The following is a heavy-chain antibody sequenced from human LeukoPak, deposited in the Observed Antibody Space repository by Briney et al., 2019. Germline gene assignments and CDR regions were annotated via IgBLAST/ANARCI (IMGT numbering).Heavy chain of an antibody. V-gene: IGHV3-30*02. D-gene: IGHD6-13*01. CDR3: AKIAAAGTYFDY. J-gene: IGHJ4*02. CDR1: GFTFRSYG. CDR2: IGYDGRDN. Sequence: GGSLRLSCVASGFTFRSYGMHWVRQAPGKGLEWVAFIGYDGRDNFNADSVKGRFTISRDSSKNTVDLQMISLRAEDTAVYYCAKIAAAGTYFDYWGQGTLVTVSS.